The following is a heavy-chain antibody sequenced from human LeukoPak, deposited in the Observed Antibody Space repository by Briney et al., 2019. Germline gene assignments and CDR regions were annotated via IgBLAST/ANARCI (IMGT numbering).Heavy chain of an antibody. CDR1: GFRFSSYA. J-gene: IGHJ4*02. D-gene: IGHD6-13*01. CDR2: ISGSGGST. V-gene: IGHV3-23*01. CDR3: AKEGRIAAAGTVPLDY. Sequence: PGGSLRLSCATSGFRFSSYAMSWVRQAPGKGLEWVSAISGSGGSTYYADSVKGRFTISRDDSKNTLYLQMNSLRAEDTAVYYCAKEGRIAAAGTVPLDYWGRGTLVTVSS.